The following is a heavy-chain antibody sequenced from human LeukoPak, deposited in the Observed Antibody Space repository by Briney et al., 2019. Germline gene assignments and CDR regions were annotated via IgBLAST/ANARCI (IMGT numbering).Heavy chain of an antibody. J-gene: IGHJ3*01. Sequence: GESLKISCKGTGYRFTSYWIGWARQMPGKGLEWMGITYPGDSDTRYSPSFQGQVTISADKSISTAYLQWSSLKASDTAMYYCARGHHVVVATATWASDAFDLWGQGTMVTVSS. D-gene: IGHD2-21*02. CDR2: TYPGDSDT. V-gene: IGHV5-51*01. CDR3: ARGHHVVVATATWASDAFDL. CDR1: GYRFTSYW.